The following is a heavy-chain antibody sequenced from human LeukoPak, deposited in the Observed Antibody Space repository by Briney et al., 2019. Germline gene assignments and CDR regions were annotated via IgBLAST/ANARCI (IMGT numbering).Heavy chain of an antibody. CDR2: ISYDGSNK. Sequence: GGSLRLSCAASGFTFSSYAMHWVRQAPGKGLEWVAVISYDGSNKYYADPVKGRFTISRDNSKNTLYLQMNSLRAEDTAVYYCVPAAIRHGEDAFDIWGQGTMVTVSS. CDR3: VPAAIRHGEDAFDI. J-gene: IGHJ3*02. CDR1: GFTFSSYA. D-gene: IGHD2-2*02. V-gene: IGHV3-30-3*01.